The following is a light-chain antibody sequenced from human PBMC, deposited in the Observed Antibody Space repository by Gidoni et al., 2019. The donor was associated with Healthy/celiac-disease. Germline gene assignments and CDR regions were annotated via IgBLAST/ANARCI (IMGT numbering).Light chain of an antibody. CDR2: DAS. Sequence: ELVFTQSPATLSLSPGARATLSCRASQSVSSYLAWYQQKPGQAPRLLIYDASNRATGIPARFSGSGSGTDFTLTISSLEPEDFAVYYCQQRSNWPRGTFGQGTKLEIK. V-gene: IGKV3-11*01. CDR1: QSVSSY. CDR3: QQRSNWPRGT. J-gene: IGKJ2*02.